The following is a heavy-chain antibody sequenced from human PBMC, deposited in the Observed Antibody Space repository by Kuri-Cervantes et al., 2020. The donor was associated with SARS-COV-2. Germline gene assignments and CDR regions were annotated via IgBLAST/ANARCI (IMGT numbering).Heavy chain of an antibody. Sequence: GGSLRLSCAASGFSFSSYNMNWVRQAPGKGLEWVSAISGSGGSTYYADSVKGRFTISRDNSKNTLYLQMNSLRAEDTAVYYCAKCVVGANVEAFDIWGQGTMVTVSS. CDR1: GFSFSSYN. CDR2: ISGSGGST. J-gene: IGHJ3*02. V-gene: IGHV3-23*01. D-gene: IGHD1-26*01. CDR3: AKCVVGANVEAFDI.